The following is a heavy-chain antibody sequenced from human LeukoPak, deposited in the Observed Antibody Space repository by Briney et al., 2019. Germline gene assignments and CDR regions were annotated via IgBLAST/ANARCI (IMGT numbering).Heavy chain of an antibody. CDR1: GFTFSSYA. V-gene: IGHV3-64*01. J-gene: IGHJ4*02. Sequence: PGGSLRLSCAASGFTFSSYAMHWVRQAPGKGLEYVSAISSNGGSTYYANSVKGRFTISRDNSKNTLYLQMGSLRAEDMAVYYCAREERGYSLSWGQGTLVTVSS. CDR2: ISSNGGST. D-gene: IGHD5-18*01. CDR3: AREERGYSLS.